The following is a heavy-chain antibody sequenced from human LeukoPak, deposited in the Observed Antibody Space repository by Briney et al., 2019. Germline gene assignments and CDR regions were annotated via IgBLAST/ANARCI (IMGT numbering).Heavy chain of an antibody. CDR3: AKRTTVTTSYYFDY. CDR2: ISGSGGST. J-gene: IGHJ4*02. CDR1: GFTFSSYA. V-gene: IGHV3-23*01. Sequence: GGSRRLSCAASGFTFSSYAMSWVRQAPGKGLEWVSAISGSGGSTYYADSVKGRFTISRDNSKNTLYLQMNSLRAEDTAVYYCAKRTTVTTSYYFDYWGQGTLVTVSS. D-gene: IGHD4-17*01.